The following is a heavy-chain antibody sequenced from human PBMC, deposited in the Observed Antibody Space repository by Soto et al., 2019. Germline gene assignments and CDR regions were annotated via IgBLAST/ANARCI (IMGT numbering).Heavy chain of an antibody. J-gene: IGHJ4*02. CDR3: AQDENGNDLAY. CDR2: IIPIFGAA. Sequence: QVQLVQAGAEVKKPGSSVKVSCKASGGTVSRYTISWVRQAPGQGLEWMGGIIPIFGAAKYAQKFQDRVTVTADESTGTASMEPSSLISEETAGYYCAQDENGNDLAYWGQGTLVTVSS. CDR1: GGTVSRYT. V-gene: IGHV1-69*01. D-gene: IGHD1-1*01.